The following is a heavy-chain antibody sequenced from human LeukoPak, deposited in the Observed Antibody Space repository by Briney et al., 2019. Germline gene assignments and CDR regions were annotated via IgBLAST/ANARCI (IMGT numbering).Heavy chain of an antibody. D-gene: IGHD3-10*01. V-gene: IGHV4-4*07. Sequence: SETLSLTCTVSGGSISSYYWSWIRQPAGTALEWIGRIYTSGTITYDPSLKSRVTMSVDTSKNQFSLKLSSVTAADTAVYYCARDSGTTGEVKFDPWGQGTLVTVSS. J-gene: IGHJ5*02. CDR3: ARDSGTTGEVKFDP. CDR2: IYTSGTI. CDR1: GGSISSYY.